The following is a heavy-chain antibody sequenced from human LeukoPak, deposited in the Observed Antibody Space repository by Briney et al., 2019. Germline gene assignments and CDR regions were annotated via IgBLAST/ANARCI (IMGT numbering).Heavy chain of an antibody. CDR2: ISGSGENT. Sequence: GGSLRLSCAASGLTFSSYAMSWVRQAPGKGLEWVSAISGSGENTNYADSVKGRFTMSRDNSRNMLYLQMNILRDEDTAKYYCAKTVSGSYSYQGGDYWGQGTLVTVSS. CDR3: AKTVSGSYSYQGGDY. D-gene: IGHD3-16*02. V-gene: IGHV3-23*01. J-gene: IGHJ4*02. CDR1: GLTFSSYA.